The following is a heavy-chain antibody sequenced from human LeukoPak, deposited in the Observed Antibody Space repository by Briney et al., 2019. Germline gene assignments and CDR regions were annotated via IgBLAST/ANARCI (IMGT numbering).Heavy chain of an antibody. CDR1: GGSISSDLYY. CDR3: AGGAYGSGSYAKWFDP. V-gene: IGHV4-61*02. CDR2: IYSSGTT. Sequence: SQTLSLTCTVSGGSISSDLYYWSWIRQPAGKGMEWIGRIYSSGTTNYNPSLKSRVTISIERSKNQVSLMLNSVTAADTAVYYCAGGAYGSGSYAKWFDPWGQGTLVIVSS. D-gene: IGHD3-10*01. J-gene: IGHJ5*02.